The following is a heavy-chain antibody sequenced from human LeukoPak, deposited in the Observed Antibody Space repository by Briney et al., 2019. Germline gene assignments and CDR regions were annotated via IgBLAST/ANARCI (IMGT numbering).Heavy chain of an antibody. CDR3: ARESDLSNYDRTDY. D-gene: IGHD4/OR15-4a*01. CDR2: IYTSGST. CDR1: GGSISSGNYY. J-gene: IGHJ4*02. Sequence: SETLSLTCTVSGGSISSGNYYWSWIRQPAGKGLEWIGRIYTSGSTSYNPTLKSLVTISADTSKNQLSLKLTSVTAADTAVYYCARESDLSNYDRTDYWGQGTLVTVSS. V-gene: IGHV4-61*02.